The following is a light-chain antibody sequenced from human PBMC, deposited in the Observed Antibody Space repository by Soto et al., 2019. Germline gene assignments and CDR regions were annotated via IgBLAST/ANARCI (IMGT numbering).Light chain of an antibody. J-gene: IGKJ3*01. Sequence: EIVMTQSPATLSVSPGERATLSCRASQSVSSNLAWYQQKPGQAPRLLIYGASTRATGIPARFSGSGSGTEFTLTISSLQSEDFAVYHCQQYNTWPLFGPGTKVDIK. CDR1: QSVSSN. V-gene: IGKV3-15*01. CDR2: GAS. CDR3: QQYNTWPL.